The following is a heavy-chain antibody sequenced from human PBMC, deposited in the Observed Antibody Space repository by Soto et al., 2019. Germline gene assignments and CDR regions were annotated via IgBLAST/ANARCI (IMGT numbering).Heavy chain of an antibody. D-gene: IGHD3-16*02. CDR2: ISSSSSYI. Sequence: KPGGSLRLSCAASGFTFNNYYINWVRQAPGKGLEWVSSISSSSSYIYYADSVKGRFTISRDNAKNSVYLQMNSLRAEDTAVYYCARDYRSIVLDIWGQGTMVTVSS. V-gene: IGHV3-21*01. J-gene: IGHJ3*02. CDR1: GFTFNNYY. CDR3: ARDYRSIVLDI.